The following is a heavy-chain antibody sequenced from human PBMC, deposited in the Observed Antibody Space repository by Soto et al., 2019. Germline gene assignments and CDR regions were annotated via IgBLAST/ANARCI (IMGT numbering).Heavy chain of an antibody. J-gene: IGHJ6*02. D-gene: IGHD4-17*01. V-gene: IGHV4-59*01. CDR2: IYYSGST. CDR1: GGSISSYY. CDR3: AMTTVVTGYYYGMDV. Sequence: PSETLSLTCTVSGGSISSYYWSWIRQPPGKGLEWIGYIYYSGSTNYNPSLKSRVTISVDTSKNQFSLKLSSVTAADTAVYYCAMTTVVTGYYYGMDVWGQGTTVTVSS.